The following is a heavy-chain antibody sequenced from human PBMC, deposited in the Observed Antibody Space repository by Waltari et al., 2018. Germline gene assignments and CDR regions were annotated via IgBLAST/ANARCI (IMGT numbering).Heavy chain of an antibody. D-gene: IGHD2-2*01. CDR1: GYTFTNYA. Sequence: QVQLVQSGSELKKTGASVKVSCQASGYTFTNYAINWVRQAPGQGLELMGWIITSTGNPTYAQGFRGRFVFSLDTSVSTAYLQINNLQADDTAVYYCTREVVPAATIVVNWFDPWGQGTLVTVSS. J-gene: IGHJ5*02. V-gene: IGHV7-4-1*02. CDR3: TREVVPAATIVVNWFDP. CDR2: IITSTGNP.